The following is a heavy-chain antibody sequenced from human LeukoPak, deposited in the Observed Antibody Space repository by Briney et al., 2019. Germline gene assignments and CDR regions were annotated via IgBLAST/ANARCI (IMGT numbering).Heavy chain of an antibody. V-gene: IGHV3-23*01. Sequence: GGSLRLSCAASGFTFNSYAMSWVRQAPGKGLEWVSTISGNGGSTYYADSVRGRFTISRDNSKTTLYLQMNSLRAEDTAVHYCAKGGAGQQWLISRDWGQGTLVTVSS. J-gene: IGHJ4*02. CDR2: ISGNGGST. CDR1: GFTFNSYA. CDR3: AKGGAGQQWLISRD. D-gene: IGHD6-19*01.